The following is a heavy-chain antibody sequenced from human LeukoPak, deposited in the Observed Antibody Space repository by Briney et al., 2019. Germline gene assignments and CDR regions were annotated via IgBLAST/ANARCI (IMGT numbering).Heavy chain of an antibody. J-gene: IGHJ5*02. CDR3: AKEAVAARGGCCHGWFDP. CDR1: GFTFNTFN. CDR2: ISGSGGST. Sequence: PGGSLRLSCAASGFTFNTFNMNWVRQAPGKGLEWVSAISGSGGSTYYADSVKGRFTISRDNSKSTLYLQMNSLRAEDTAVYYCAKEAVAARGGCCHGWFDPWGQGTLVTVSS. V-gene: IGHV3-23*01. D-gene: IGHD6-13*01.